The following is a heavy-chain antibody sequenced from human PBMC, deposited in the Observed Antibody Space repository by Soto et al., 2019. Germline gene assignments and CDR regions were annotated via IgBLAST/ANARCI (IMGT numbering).Heavy chain of an antibody. Sequence: QLQLQESGPGLVKPSETLSLTCTVSGGSISSSSYYWGWIRQPPGKGLEWIGTIYHSGSTYYKPSLKSRVTISVDTSKNHFSLKLNSVTAADTVIYYCAREMGGSIDYWGQGTLVTVSS. CDR3: AREMGGSIDY. J-gene: IGHJ4*02. CDR2: IYHSGST. V-gene: IGHV4-39*02. D-gene: IGHD1-26*01. CDR1: GGSISSSSYY.